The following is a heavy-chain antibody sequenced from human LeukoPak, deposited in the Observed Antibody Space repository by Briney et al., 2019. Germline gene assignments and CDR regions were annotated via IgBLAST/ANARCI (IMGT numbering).Heavy chain of an antibody. D-gene: IGHD1-26*01. V-gene: IGHV3-23*01. CDR1: GFTFSSYA. J-gene: IGHJ4*02. CDR3: AKDVGKWESLHFFDY. CDR2: ISGSGAST. Sequence: RGSLRLSCAASGFTFSSYAMSWVRQAPGKGLEWISGISGSGASTYYADSVKGRFTISRDDSRNTLYLQMNSLRGDDTAVYYCAKDVGKWESLHFFDYWGQGTLVTVSS.